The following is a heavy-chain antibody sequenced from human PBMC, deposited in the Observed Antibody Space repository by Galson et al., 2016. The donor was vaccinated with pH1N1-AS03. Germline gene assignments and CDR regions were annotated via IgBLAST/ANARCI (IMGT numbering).Heavy chain of an antibody. CDR2: INVGSGNT. CDR3: ARGFLEAVIDY. D-gene: IGHD3-3*01. Sequence: SVKVSCKASGHNFTNYAIHWVRQAPGQRLEWMGWINVGSGNTKYSQKFQGRVTMARDTSASTAYMELSSLTSDGTSVYYCARGFLEAVIDYWGQGSLVTVSS. J-gene: IGHJ4*02. V-gene: IGHV1-3*01. CDR1: GHNFTNYA.